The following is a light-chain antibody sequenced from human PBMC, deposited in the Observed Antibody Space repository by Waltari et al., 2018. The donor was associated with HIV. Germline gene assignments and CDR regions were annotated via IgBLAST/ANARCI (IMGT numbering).Light chain of an antibody. CDR3: SSYAGSAVF. CDR1: GNDVGGYNY. CDR2: DVT. Sequence: QSALTQPPSASGSPGQSATISCTGTGNDVGGYNYVSWYQLHPGKAPKILIYDVTKRPSGVPDRCSGDKSGNTASLTVSGLQGDDEADYYCSSYAGSAVFFGGGTKLTVL. J-gene: IGLJ2*01. V-gene: IGLV2-8*01.